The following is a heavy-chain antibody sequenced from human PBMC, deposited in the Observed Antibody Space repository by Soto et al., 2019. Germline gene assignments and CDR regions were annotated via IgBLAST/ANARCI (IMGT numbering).Heavy chain of an antibody. J-gene: IGHJ4*02. CDR1: GFTFSASA. Sequence: EVQLVESGGGLVQPGSSLRLSCAASGFTFSASAIHWVRQASGKGLEWVGRVRTKNNNYATTYAASVTGRFTISRDDSRNTAVLQMSSLKTEDTAIYYCTSYDNSGYFYLNYWGQGTLVTVSS. V-gene: IGHV3-73*02. D-gene: IGHD3-22*01. CDR3: TSYDNSGYFYLNY. CDR2: VRTKNNNYAT.